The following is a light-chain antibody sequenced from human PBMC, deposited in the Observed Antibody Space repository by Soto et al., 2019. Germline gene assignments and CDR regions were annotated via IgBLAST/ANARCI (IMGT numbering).Light chain of an antibody. V-gene: IGKV1-39*01. J-gene: IGKJ5*01. CDR1: QSIGMF. Sequence: DIQMTQSPSSLSASVGDRVTITCRASQSIGMFSSWYQQKPGKAPKLLIYAASSLQSGVPSRFSGSGSVTDFTLTISSLQPEDFATYYCQQSYSTPITFGQGTRLEIK. CDR3: QQSYSTPIT. CDR2: AAS.